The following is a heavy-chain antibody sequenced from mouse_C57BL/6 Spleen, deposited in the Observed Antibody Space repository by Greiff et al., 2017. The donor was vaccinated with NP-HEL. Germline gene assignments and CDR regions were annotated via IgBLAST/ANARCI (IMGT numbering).Heavy chain of an antibody. V-gene: IGHV1-56*01. CDR2: IFPGSGST. CDR1: GYTFTSHW. D-gene: IGHD1-1*01. J-gene: IGHJ2*01. CDR3: ARGFGVATKYYFDY. Sequence: QVQLQQSGAELVKPGASVKISCKAPGYTFTSHWMQWVRQRPGQGLEWIGEIFPGSGSTYYNEKFKGKATLTADKSSSTAYMQFSSLTSEDSAIYYCARGFGVATKYYFDYWGQGTTLTVSS.